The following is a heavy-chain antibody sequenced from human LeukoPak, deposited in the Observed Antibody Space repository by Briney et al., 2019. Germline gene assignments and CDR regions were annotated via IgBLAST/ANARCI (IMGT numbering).Heavy chain of an antibody. Sequence: GGSLRLSCAASGFTFSSYGMHWVRQAPGKGLEWVTYIRYDGTNKYYADSVKGRVTIPRDNSKNTLYLQINSLRPEDTAVYYCARGGKIPLAGTRSPQYFQHWGQGTLVTVSS. CDR3: ARGGKIPLAGTRSPQYFQH. D-gene: IGHD6-19*01. J-gene: IGHJ1*01. CDR2: IRYDGTNK. V-gene: IGHV3-30*02. CDR1: GFTFSSYG.